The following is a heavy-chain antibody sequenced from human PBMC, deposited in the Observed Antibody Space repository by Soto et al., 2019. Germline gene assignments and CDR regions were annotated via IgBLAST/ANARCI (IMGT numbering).Heavy chain of an antibody. CDR3: AKDLSIAARPVFDY. V-gene: IGHV3-23*01. J-gene: IGHJ4*02. CDR2: ISGSGGST. D-gene: IGHD6-6*01. CDR1: GFPFSTYA. Sequence: PGGSLSLSCAASGFPFSTYAMSWVRQAPGKGLEWVSAISGSGGSTYYADSVKGRFTISRDNSKNTLYLQMNSLRAEDTAVYYCAKDLSIAARPVFDYWGQGTLVTVSS.